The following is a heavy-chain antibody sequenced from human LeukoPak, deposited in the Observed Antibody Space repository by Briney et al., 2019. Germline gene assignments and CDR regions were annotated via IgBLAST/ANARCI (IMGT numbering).Heavy chain of an antibody. V-gene: IGHV4-39*07. J-gene: IGHJ4*02. CDR3: ARDQKRAGGRFDY. D-gene: IGHD3-16*01. CDR1: GGSISSSSYY. Sequence: SETLSLTCTVSGGSISSSSYYWGWIRQPPGKGLEWIGSIYYSGSTYYNPSLKSRVTISVDTSKNQFSLKLSSVTAADTAVYYCARDQKRAGGRFDYWGQGTLVTVSS. CDR2: IYYSGST.